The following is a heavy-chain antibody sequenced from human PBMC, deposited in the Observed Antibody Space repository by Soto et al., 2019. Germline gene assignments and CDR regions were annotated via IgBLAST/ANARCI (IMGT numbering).Heavy chain of an antibody. CDR2: INPSGGST. CDR1: GYTFTSYY. D-gene: IGHD7-27*01. J-gene: IGHJ6*03. CDR3: VGIDYYYYYMDV. Sequence: GASVKVSCKASGYTFTSYYMHWVRQAPGQGLEWMGIINPSGGSTSYAQKFQGRVTMTRNTSISTAYMELSSLRSEDTAVYYCVGIDYYYYYMDVWGKGTTVTVSS. V-gene: IGHV1-46*01.